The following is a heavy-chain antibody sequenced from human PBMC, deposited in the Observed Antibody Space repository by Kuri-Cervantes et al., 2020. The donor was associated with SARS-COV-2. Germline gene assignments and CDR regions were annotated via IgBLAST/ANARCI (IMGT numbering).Heavy chain of an antibody. Sequence: ASVKVSCKVSGYTLTELSMHWVRQAPGKGLEWMGGFDPEDGETIYAQKFQGRVTITADESTSTAYMELSSLRSEDTAVYYCAAELGVVITHFGYWGQGTLVTVSS. J-gene: IGHJ4*02. CDR3: AAELGVVITHFGY. D-gene: IGHD3-22*01. CDR2: FDPEDGET. CDR1: GYTLTELS. V-gene: IGHV1-24*01.